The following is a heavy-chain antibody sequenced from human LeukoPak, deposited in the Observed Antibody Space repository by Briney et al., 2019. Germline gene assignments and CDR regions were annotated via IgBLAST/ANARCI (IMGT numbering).Heavy chain of an antibody. CDR3: ARTRDCSSTSCYYYRTAFDY. CDR2: IIPIFGTA. D-gene: IGHD2-2*01. Sequence: GASVKVSCKASGGTFSSYAISWVRQAPGQGLEWMGRIIPIFGTANYAQKFQGRVTITTDESTSTAYMELSSLRSEDTAVYYCARTRDCSSTSCYYYRTAFDYWGQGTLVTVSS. CDR1: GGTFSSYA. V-gene: IGHV1-69*05. J-gene: IGHJ4*02.